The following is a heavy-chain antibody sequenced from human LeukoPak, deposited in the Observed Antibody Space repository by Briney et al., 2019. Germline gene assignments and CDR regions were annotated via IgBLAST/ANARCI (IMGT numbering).Heavy chain of an antibody. CDR1: GGSISSYY. Sequence: PSETLSLTCTVSGGSISSYYWSWIRQPPVKGLEWIGYIYYSGSTNYNPSLKSRVTISVDTSKNQFSLKLSSVTAADTAVYYCASMGARGWFDPWGQGTLVTVSS. V-gene: IGHV4-59*01. CDR3: ASMGARGWFDP. D-gene: IGHD3-10*01. CDR2: IYYSGST. J-gene: IGHJ5*02.